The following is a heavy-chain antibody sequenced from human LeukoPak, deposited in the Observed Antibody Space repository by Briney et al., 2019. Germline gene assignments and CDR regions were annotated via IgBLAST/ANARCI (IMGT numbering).Heavy chain of an antibody. CDR1: GGSISSYY. Sequence: SGTLSLTCIVSGGSISSYYWSWIRQPAGKGLEWIGQIHTSGSTNYNPSLKSRVAISVDTSKNQFSLELSSVTAADTAVYYCAGRAQTTGWSFDYWGQGALATVSS. CDR3: AGRAQTTGWSFDY. D-gene: IGHD6-19*01. V-gene: IGHV4-4*07. CDR2: IHTSGST. J-gene: IGHJ4*02.